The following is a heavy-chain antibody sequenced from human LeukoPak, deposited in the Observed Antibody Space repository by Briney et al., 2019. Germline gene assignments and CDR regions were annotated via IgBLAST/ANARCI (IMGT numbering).Heavy chain of an antibody. CDR2: INYSGNT. J-gene: IGHJ4*02. D-gene: IGHD3-22*01. CDR3: ARVVEDSSGYYLDDFLDY. Sequence: SETLSLTCTVSGGSIGRYYWSWIRQPPGKGLEWIGYINYSGNTNYNPSLKSRVTISVDTSKNQFSLKLSSVTAADTAVYYCARVVEDSSGYYLDDFLDYWGQGTLVTVSS. CDR1: GGSIGRYY. V-gene: IGHV4-59*08.